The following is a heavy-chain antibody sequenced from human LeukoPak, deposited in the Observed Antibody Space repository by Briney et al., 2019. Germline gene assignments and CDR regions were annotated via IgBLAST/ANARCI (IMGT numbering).Heavy chain of an antibody. Sequence: PGRSLRLSCAASGFTFSSYAMHWVRQAPGKGLEWVAVISYDGSNKYYADSVKGRLTISRDNSKNTLYLQVNSLRAEDTAVYYCAKGGKWDVTPFDYWGQGTLVTVSS. CDR2: ISYDGSNK. CDR3: AKGGKWDVTPFDY. J-gene: IGHJ4*02. CDR1: GFTFSSYA. D-gene: IGHD1-26*01. V-gene: IGHV3-30-3*01.